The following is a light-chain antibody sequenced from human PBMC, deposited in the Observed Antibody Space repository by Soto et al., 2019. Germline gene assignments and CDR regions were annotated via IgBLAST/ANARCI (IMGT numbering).Light chain of an antibody. Sequence: QSALTQPASVSGSPGQSITISCAGSSSDVGAYNYVSWYQQHPGKAPKLMVYDVTTQPSGVSHRFSGSKSGNTASLTISGLQAEDEADYYCSSYTSSSTLVFGGGTKLTVL. CDR1: SSDVGAYNY. V-gene: IGLV2-14*03. CDR2: DVT. CDR3: SSYTSSSTLV. J-gene: IGLJ2*01.